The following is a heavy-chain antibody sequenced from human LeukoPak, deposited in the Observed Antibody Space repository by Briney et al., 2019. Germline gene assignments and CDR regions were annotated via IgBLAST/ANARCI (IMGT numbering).Heavy chain of an antibody. CDR1: GYTFTSYG. CDR2: ISAYNGNT. CDR3: ARVRYATVTNAFDI. J-gene: IGHJ3*02. Sequence: GASVKVSCKASGYTFTSYGISWVRQAPGQGLEWMGWISAYNGNTNYAQKLQGRATMTTDTSTSTAYMELRSLRSDDTAVYYCARVRYATVTNAFDIWGQGTMVTVSS. D-gene: IGHD4-17*01. V-gene: IGHV1-18*01.